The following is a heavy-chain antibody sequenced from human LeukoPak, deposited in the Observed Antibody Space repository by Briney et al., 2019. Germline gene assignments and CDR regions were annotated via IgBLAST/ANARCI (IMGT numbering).Heavy chain of an antibody. CDR2: TYYSGST. Sequence: PSETLSLTCTVSGDPIRDFYWSWIRQAPGKGLEWIGYTYYSGSTSYNPSLKPRVAISVDTSRSQFSLELSSVTAADTAIYYCTRHKRWLQSPDAFDIWGQGTMVTVSS. V-gene: IGHV4-59*08. CDR3: TRHKRWLQSPDAFDI. CDR1: GDPIRDFY. J-gene: IGHJ3*02. D-gene: IGHD5-24*01.